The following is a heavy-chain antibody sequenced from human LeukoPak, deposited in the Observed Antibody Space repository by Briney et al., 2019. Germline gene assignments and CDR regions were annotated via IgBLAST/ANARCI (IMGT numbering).Heavy chain of an antibody. Sequence: GGALRLSCAASGVTLSSYSMNWVRQAPGKGGEWVSSISSSSRDIYYADSVKGGFTISRENAKNSLYLQMHSLRAEDTAVYYCARDSYYDILTGYTRDAFDIWGQGTMVTVSS. CDR1: GVTLSSYS. D-gene: IGHD3-9*01. CDR2: ISSSSRDI. V-gene: IGHV3-21*01. J-gene: IGHJ3*02. CDR3: ARDSYYDILTGYTRDAFDI.